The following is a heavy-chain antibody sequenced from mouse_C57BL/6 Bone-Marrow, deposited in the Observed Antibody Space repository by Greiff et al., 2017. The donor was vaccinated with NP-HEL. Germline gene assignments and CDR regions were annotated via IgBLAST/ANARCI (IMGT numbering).Heavy chain of an antibody. CDR2: IDPSDSYT. V-gene: IGHV1-69*01. CDR1: GYTFTSYW. J-gene: IGHJ4*01. D-gene: IGHD2-3*01. CDR3: AREGLLPYYYAMDY. Sequence: QVQLQQPGAELVMPGASVKLSCKASGYTFTSYWMHWVKQRPGQGLEWIGEIDPSDSYTNYNQKFKGKSTLTVDKSSSTAYMQLSSLTSEDSAVYYGAREGLLPYYYAMDYWGQGTSVTVSS.